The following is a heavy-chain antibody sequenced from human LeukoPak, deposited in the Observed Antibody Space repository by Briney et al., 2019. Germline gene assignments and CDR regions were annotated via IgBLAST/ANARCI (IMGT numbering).Heavy chain of an antibody. Sequence: SETLSLTCTVSGDSISNMDSSYWWTWVRQSPEKGLEWIGEIHHSGSTNYNPSLKSRVTMSVDKSRNQFSLTSVTAADTAVYYCARSTSVWYGFDLWGQGTLVTVSS. CDR3: ARSTSVWYGFDL. CDR1: GDSISNMDSSYW. V-gene: IGHV4-4*02. D-gene: IGHD6-19*01. J-gene: IGHJ4*02. CDR2: IHHSGST.